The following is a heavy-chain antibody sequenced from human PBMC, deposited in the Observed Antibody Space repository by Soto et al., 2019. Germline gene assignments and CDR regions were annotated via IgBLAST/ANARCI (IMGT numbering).Heavy chain of an antibody. Sequence: SVKVSCKASGGTFSSYAISWVRQAPGQGLEWMGGIIPIFGTAHYAQKFQGRVTITADESTSTAYMELSSLRSEDTAVYYCARGSGNCSSTSCYTDFDYWGQGTLVTVSS. CDR3: ARGSGNCSSTSCYTDFDY. J-gene: IGHJ4*02. V-gene: IGHV1-69*13. CDR1: GGTFSSYA. CDR2: IIPIFGTA. D-gene: IGHD2-2*02.